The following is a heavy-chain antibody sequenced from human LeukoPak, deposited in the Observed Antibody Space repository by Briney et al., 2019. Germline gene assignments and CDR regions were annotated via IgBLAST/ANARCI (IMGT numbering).Heavy chain of an antibody. V-gene: IGHV1-69*05. Sequence: GSSVKVSCKASGGTFSSYAISWVRQVPGQGLEWMGGIIPIFGTANYAQKFQGRVTITTDESTSTAYMELSSLRSEDTAVHYCAGDIVLVPAAHVDYYYYMDVWGKGTTVTVSS. CDR1: GGTFSSYA. D-gene: IGHD2-2*01. CDR2: IIPIFGTA. CDR3: AGDIVLVPAAHVDYYYYMDV. J-gene: IGHJ6*03.